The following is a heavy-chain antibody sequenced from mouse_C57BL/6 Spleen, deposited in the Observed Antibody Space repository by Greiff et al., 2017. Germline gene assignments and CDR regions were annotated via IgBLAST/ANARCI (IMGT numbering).Heavy chain of an antibody. D-gene: IGHD1-1*01. J-gene: IGHJ1*03. CDR2: ISSGSSTI. CDR3: ARWAYGSSPYV. CDR1: GFTFSDYG. Sequence: EVKLMESGGGLVKPGGSLKLSCAASGFTFSDYGMHWVRQAPEKGLEWVAYISSGSSTIYYADTVKGRFTISRDNAKNTLFLQMTSLRSEDTAMYYCARWAYGSSPYVWGTGTTVTVSS. V-gene: IGHV5-17*01.